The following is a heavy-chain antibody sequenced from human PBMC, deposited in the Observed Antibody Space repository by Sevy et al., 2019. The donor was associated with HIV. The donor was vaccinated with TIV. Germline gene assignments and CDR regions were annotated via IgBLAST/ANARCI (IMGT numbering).Heavy chain of an antibody. D-gene: IGHD4-17*01. CDR1: GGTFSSYA. Sequence: ASVKVSCKASGGTFSSYAISWVRQAPGQGLEWMGGIIPIVGTANYAQKFQGRVTITADKSTSTAYMELSSLRFEDTAADYCAGVSKDPSYGDYYYYYGMDVWGQGTTVTVSS. CDR2: IIPIVGTA. J-gene: IGHJ6*02. V-gene: IGHV1-69*06. CDR3: AGVSKDPSYGDYYYYYGMDV.